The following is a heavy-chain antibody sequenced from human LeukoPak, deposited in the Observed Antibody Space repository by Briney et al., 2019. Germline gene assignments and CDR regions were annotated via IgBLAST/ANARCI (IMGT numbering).Heavy chain of an antibody. V-gene: IGHV4-59*08. Sequence: SETLSLTCTVSGGSISSYYWTWIRQPPGKGLEWIGYIYYSGSINYNPSLKSRVTISVDTSKNQFSLKLSSVTAADTAVYYCASQDIRYYFDYWGQGTLVTVSS. D-gene: IGHD2-15*01. CDR1: GGSISSYY. CDR2: IYYSGSI. CDR3: ASQDIRYYFDY. J-gene: IGHJ4*02.